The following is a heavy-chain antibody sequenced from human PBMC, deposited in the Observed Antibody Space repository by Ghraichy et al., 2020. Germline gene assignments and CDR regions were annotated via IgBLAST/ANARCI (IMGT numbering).Heavy chain of an antibody. D-gene: IGHD3-10*01. CDR2: IYHSGST. CDR1: GGSISSSNW. Sequence: SETLSLTCAVSGGSISSSNWWSWVRQPPGKGLEWIGEIYHSGSTNYNPSLKSRVTISVDKSKNQFSLKLSSVTAADTAVYYCARLEPLIRGYYYGMDVWGQGTTVTVSS. J-gene: IGHJ6*02. CDR3: ARLEPLIRGYYYGMDV. V-gene: IGHV4-4*02.